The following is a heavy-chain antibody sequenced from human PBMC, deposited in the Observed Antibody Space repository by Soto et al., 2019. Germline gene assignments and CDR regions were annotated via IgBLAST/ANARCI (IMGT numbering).Heavy chain of an antibody. V-gene: IGHV4-34*01. CDR1: GGSFSGYY. CDR2: INHSGST. D-gene: IGHD3-9*01. CDR3: ARGTGTENLYYYYYYMDV. J-gene: IGHJ6*03. Sequence: SETLSLTCAVYGGSFSGYYWSWIRQPPGKGLEWIGEINHSGSTNYNPSLKSRVTISVDTSKNQFSLKLSSVTAADTAVYYCARGTGTENLYYYYYYMDVWGKGTTVTVS.